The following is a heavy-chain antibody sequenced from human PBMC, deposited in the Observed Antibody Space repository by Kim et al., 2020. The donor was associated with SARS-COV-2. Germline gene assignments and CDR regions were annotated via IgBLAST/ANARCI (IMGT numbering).Heavy chain of an antibody. V-gene: IGHV4-34*01. Sequence: SETLSLTCAVYGGSFSGYYWSWIRQPPGKGLEWIGEINHSGSTNYNPSLKSRVTISVDTSKNQFSLKLSSVTAADTAGYYCARVVGWLQLGFDYWGQGTL. CDR3: ARVVGWLQLGFDY. J-gene: IGHJ4*02. CDR1: GGSFSGYY. CDR2: INHSGST. D-gene: IGHD5-12*01.